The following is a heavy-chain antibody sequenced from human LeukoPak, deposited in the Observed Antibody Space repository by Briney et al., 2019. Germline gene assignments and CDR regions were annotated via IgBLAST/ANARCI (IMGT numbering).Heavy chain of an antibody. Sequence: SETLSLTCTVSGGSISSSSYYWGWIRQPPGKGLEWIGSIYYSGSTYYNPSLKSRVTISVDTSKNQFSLKLSSVTAADTAVYYCARVTLSGYSDYWGQGTLVTVSS. CDR1: GGSISSSSYY. J-gene: IGHJ4*02. CDR3: ARVTLSGYSDY. V-gene: IGHV4-39*01. CDR2: IYYSGST. D-gene: IGHD3-22*01.